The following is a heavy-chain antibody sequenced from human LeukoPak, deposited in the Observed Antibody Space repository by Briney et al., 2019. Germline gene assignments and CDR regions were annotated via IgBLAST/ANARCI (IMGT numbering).Heavy chain of an antibody. V-gene: IGHV3-48*01. CDR1: GFTFSSYS. CDR3: ARGWEDTAMGPIDY. Sequence: GGSLRLSCAASGFTFSSYSMNWVRQAPGKGLEWVSYISSSSSTIYYADSVKGRFTISRDNAKNSLYLQMNSLRAEDTAVYYCARGWEDTAMGPIDYWGQGTLVTVPS. J-gene: IGHJ4*02. CDR2: ISSSSSTI. D-gene: IGHD5-18*01.